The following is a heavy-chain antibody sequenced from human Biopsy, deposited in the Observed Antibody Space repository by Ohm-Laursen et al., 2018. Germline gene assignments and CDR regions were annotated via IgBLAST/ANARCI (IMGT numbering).Heavy chain of an antibody. CDR1: GGSISNNNYY. Sequence: PGTLSLTCTVSGGSISNNNYYWGRIRQPPGQGLEWIGSIFYRGSTHYKPSLKSRVNISVDTSKNQFSLKLNSVTAADTAVYYCARDYDTSGYYYVSWGQGTLVTVSS. CDR3: ARDYDTSGYYYVS. CDR2: IFYRGST. J-gene: IGHJ5*02. V-gene: IGHV4-39*01. D-gene: IGHD3-22*01.